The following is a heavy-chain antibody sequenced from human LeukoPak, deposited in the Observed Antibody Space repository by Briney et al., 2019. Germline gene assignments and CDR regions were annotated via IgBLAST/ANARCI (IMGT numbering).Heavy chain of an antibody. V-gene: IGHV3-23*01. CDR3: AKTLEPWSYSSSWYDFYYGMDV. D-gene: IGHD6-13*01. J-gene: IGHJ6*02. CDR2: ISGSGGST. Sequence: GGSLRLSCAASGFTFSSCAMSWVRQAPGKGLEWVSAISGSGGSTYYADSVKGRFTISRDNSKNTLYLQMNSLRAEDTAVYYCAKTLEPWSYSSSWYDFYYGMDVWGQGTTVTVSS. CDR1: GFTFSSCA.